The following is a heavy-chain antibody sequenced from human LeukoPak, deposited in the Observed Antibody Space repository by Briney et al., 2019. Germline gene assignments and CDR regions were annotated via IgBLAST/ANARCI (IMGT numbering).Heavy chain of an antibody. Sequence: SGGSLRLSCAASGFTVSSNYMNWVRQAPGKGLEWVSAISGSGGSTYYADSVKGRFTISRDNSKNTLYLQMNSLRAEDTAVYYCAKDSWYCSSTSCYSLNAFDIWGQGTMATVSS. CDR1: GFTVSSNY. CDR3: AKDSWYCSSTSCYSLNAFDI. V-gene: IGHV3-23*01. D-gene: IGHD2-2*02. CDR2: ISGSGGST. J-gene: IGHJ3*02.